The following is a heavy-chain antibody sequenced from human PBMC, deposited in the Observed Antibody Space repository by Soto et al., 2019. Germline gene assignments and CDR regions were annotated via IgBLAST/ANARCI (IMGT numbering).Heavy chain of an antibody. D-gene: IGHD4-17*01. Sequence: GGSLRLSCAASGFTFRNYAMTWARQAPGKGLEWVSSLLRSGSSAYYADSVRGRFTISSDTSANSLYPQMDNLRAEDTAIYYCAKDAISGDGIWLMDSWGQGTVVTVSS. CDR1: GFTFRNYA. V-gene: IGHV3-23*01. J-gene: IGHJ5*02. CDR3: AKDAISGDGIWLMDS. CDR2: LLRSGSSA.